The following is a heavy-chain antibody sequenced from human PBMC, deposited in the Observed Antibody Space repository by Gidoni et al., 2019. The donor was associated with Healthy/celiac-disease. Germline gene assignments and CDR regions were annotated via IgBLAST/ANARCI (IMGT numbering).Heavy chain of an antibody. Sequence: EVQLVESGGGLVQTGGSLRLSCAASGFPFSSYRRNWVRQAPGKGLEWVSYISSSSSTIYYADSVKGRFTISRDNAKNSLYLQMNSLRDEDTAVYYCARDDYYYDSSGRFGAFDIWGQGTMVTVSS. CDR1: GFPFSSYR. CDR2: ISSSSSTI. V-gene: IGHV3-48*02. D-gene: IGHD3-22*01. CDR3: ARDDYYYDSSGRFGAFDI. J-gene: IGHJ3*02.